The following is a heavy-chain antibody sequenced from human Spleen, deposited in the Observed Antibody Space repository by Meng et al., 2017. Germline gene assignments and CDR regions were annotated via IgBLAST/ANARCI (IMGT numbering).Heavy chain of an antibody. V-gene: IGHV3-21*01. CDR3: ARLAVYSYGYDFHYGLDV. CDR2: ISTSVSYK. D-gene: IGHD5-18*01. Sequence: GGSLRLSCAASGFTFNSYTMNWVRQAPGKGLEWVSSISTSVSYKYYSDSVMGRFTISRDNARNSLYLQMNSLRAEDTAVYYCARLAVYSYGYDFHYGLDVWGQGTTVTV. CDR1: GFTFNSYT. J-gene: IGHJ6*02.